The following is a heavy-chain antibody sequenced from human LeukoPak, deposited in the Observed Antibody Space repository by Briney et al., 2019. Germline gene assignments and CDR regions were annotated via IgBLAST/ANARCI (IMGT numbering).Heavy chain of an antibody. V-gene: IGHV3-23*01. CDR1: GFTFSSYA. CDR3: AKGLVTMLVAVTLDAFDI. J-gene: IGHJ3*02. Sequence: GGSLRLSCAAPGFTFSSYAMSWVRQAPGKGLEWVSAISGSGGSAYYADSVKGRFTISRDNSKNTLYLQMNSLRAEDTAVYYCAKGLVTMLVAVTLDAFDIWGQGTMVTVSS. D-gene: IGHD3-22*01. CDR2: ISGSGGSA.